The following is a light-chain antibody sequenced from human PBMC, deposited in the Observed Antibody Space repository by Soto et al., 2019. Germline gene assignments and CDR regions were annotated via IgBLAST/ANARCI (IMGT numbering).Light chain of an antibody. V-gene: IGKV3-15*01. CDR2: DAS. Sequence: ETVMTQSPATLSVSPGEMATLSCRASQSISSNLAWFQQKPGQPPRLLIYDASTMATGFPARFSGSGSGTDFTLTISSLQPEDFATHFCQQGYSRPRTFGQGTKVDVK. J-gene: IGKJ1*01. CDR3: QQGYSRPRT. CDR1: QSISSN.